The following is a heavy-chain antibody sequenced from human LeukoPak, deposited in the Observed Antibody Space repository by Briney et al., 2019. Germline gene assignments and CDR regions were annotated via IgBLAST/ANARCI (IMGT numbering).Heavy chain of an antibody. J-gene: IGHJ4*02. CDR1: GLTFSSYG. Sequence: GGSQRLSCAASGLTFSSYGMHWVRQARGKGLEWVAVITYDGSNKYYADSVKGRFTISRDNSKNTLYLQMNSLRAEDTAVYYCAKDRRILYYFDYWGQGTLVTVSS. D-gene: IGHD2-15*01. CDR2: ITYDGSNK. CDR3: AKDRRILYYFDY. V-gene: IGHV3-30*18.